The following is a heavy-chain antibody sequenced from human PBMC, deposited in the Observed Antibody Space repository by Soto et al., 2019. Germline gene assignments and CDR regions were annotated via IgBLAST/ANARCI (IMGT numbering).Heavy chain of an antibody. D-gene: IGHD3-22*01. J-gene: IGHJ4*02. V-gene: IGHV4-39*01. Sequence: QLQLQESGPGLVKPSETLSLTCTVSGGSLSSSTYYWGWIRQPPGKGLEWIGSIYYSGSTYYNPSLKIRVTISVDTSKTQFSLKLSSLTAADTAVYYGARHDYYGSSAIGDWGQGTLVTVSS. CDR3: ARHDYYGSSAIGD. CDR2: IYYSGST. CDR1: GGSLSSSTYY.